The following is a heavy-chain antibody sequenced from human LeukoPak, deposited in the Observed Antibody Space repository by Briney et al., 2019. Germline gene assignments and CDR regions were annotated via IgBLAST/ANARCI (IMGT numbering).Heavy chain of an antibody. V-gene: IGHV3-21*01. D-gene: IGHD3-10*02. CDR1: GFTFGSYS. Sequence: GGSLRLSCAASGFTFGSYSMNWVRQAPGKGLEWVSSISSSSSYIYYADSVKGRFTISRDNAKNSLYLQMNSLRAEDTVVYYCAELGITMIGGVWGKGTTVTISS. J-gene: IGHJ6*04. CDR3: AELGITMIGGV. CDR2: ISSSSSYI.